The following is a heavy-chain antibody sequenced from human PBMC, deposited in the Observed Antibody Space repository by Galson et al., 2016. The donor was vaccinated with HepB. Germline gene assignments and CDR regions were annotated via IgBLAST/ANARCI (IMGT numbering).Heavy chain of an antibody. CDR2: FSGSGGRI. V-gene: IGHV3-23*01. J-gene: IGHJ4*02. D-gene: IGHD5-12*01. Sequence: SLRLSCAASGFTFSSYAMSWVRQAPGKGLEWVSGFSGSGGRIYYADSVKGRFTISRDNSKNTLYLQMNSLRAEDTAVYFCARARTVHSGKWYLDYWGQGALVSVSS. CDR1: GFTFSSYA. CDR3: ARARTVHSGKWYLDY.